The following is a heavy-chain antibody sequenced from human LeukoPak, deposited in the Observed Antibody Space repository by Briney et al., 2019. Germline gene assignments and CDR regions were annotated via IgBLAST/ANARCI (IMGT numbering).Heavy chain of an antibody. CDR2: IKQDGSEK. CDR1: GFTFTSYW. D-gene: IGHD6-19*01. Sequence: GGSLRLSCAASGFTFTSYWMSWVRQAPGKGLEWVANIKQDGSEKYYVDSVKGRFTISRDNAKNSLYLQMNSLRAEDTAVYYCARVGDVRGPYSSGNYFDYWGQGTLVTVSS. J-gene: IGHJ4*02. CDR3: ARVGDVRGPYSSGNYFDY. V-gene: IGHV3-7*01.